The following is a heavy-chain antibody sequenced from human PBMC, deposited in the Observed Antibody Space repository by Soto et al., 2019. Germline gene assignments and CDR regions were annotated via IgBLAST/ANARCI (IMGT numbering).Heavy chain of an antibody. CDR3: ARAWGYYFDY. CDR2: IYYSGST. D-gene: IGHD3-16*01. CDR1: GGSISSYY. Sequence: PSVTLSLTCTVSGGSISSYYWSWIRQPPGKGLEWIGYIYYSGSTNYNPSLKSRVTISVDTSKNQFSLKLSSVTAADTAVYYCARAWGYYFDYWGQGTLVTVSS. J-gene: IGHJ4*02. V-gene: IGHV4-59*01.